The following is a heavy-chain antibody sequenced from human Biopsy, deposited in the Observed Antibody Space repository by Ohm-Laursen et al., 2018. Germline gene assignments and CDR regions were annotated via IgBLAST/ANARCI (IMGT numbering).Heavy chain of an antibody. Sequence: SVKVSCKASGDTFTKYGIFWVRQAPGHGLEWMGRIIPIVDIVNYAQRFQGRVTMTADKSTSTAYLDLSSLISEDTAVYYCARGGSGSGYYGMDVWGQGTTVTVSS. CDR1: GDTFTKYG. J-gene: IGHJ6*02. CDR3: ARGGSGSGYYGMDV. D-gene: IGHD3-10*01. CDR2: IIPIVDIV. V-gene: IGHV1-69*04.